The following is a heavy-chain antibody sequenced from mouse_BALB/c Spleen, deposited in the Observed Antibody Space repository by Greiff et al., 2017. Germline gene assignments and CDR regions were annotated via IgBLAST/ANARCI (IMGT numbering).Heavy chain of an antibody. CDR1: GFTFSSFG. CDR2: ISSGSSTI. J-gene: IGHJ4*01. Sequence: DVQLQESGGGLVQPGGSRKLSCAASGFTFSSFGMHWVRQAPEKGLEWVAYISSGSSTIYYADTVKGRFTISRDNPKNTLFLQMTSLRSEDTAMYYCARARTTVVATRYAMDYWGQGTSVTVSS. V-gene: IGHV5-17*02. D-gene: IGHD1-1*01. CDR3: ARARTTVVATRYAMDY.